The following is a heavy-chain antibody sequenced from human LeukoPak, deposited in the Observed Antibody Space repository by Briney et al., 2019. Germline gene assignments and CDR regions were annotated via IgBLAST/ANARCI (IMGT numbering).Heavy chain of an antibody. D-gene: IGHD1-26*01. CDR1: GFTFSSYS. CDR2: ITIGSYI. V-gene: IGHV3-21*01. CDR3: ARDPHVRVGASHAFDI. Sequence: GGSLRLSCAASGFTFSSYSMNWVRQAPGKGLEWISSITIGSYIYYADSVKGRFAISRDNTKNSLYLQMNSLRAEDTAVYYCARDPHVRVGASHAFDIWGQGTMVTVSS. J-gene: IGHJ3*02.